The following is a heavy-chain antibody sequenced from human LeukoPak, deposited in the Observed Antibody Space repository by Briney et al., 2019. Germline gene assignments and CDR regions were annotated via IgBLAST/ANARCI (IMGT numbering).Heavy chain of an antibody. CDR1: GFTFSDYY. Sequence: GGSLRLSCAASGFTFSDYYMSWIRQAPGKGLEWVSYISSSGSTIYYADSVKGRFTISGDNAKNSLYLQMNSLRAEDTDVYYCARDGIAASQIPGRFDPWGQGTLVTVSS. J-gene: IGHJ5*02. CDR3: ARDGIAASQIPGRFDP. CDR2: ISSSGSTI. D-gene: IGHD6-13*01. V-gene: IGHV3-11*01.